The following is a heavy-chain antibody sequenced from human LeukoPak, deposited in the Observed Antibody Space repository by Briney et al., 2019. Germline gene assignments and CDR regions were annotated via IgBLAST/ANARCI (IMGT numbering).Heavy chain of an antibody. J-gene: IGHJ4*02. CDR2: ISSSSSYI. CDR3: ARSLMAGSSTSCYDY. Sequence: AGSLRLSCAASGFTFSSYSMNWVRQAPGKGLEWVSSISSSSSYIYYADSVKGRFTISRDNAKNSLYLQMNSLRAEDTAVYYCARSLMAGSSTSCYDYWGQGTLVTVSS. CDR1: GFTFSSYS. D-gene: IGHD2-2*01. V-gene: IGHV3-21*01.